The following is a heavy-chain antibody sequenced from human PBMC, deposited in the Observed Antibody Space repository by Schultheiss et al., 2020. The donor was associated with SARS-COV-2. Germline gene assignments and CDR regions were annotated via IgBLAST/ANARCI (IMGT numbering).Heavy chain of an antibody. CDR1: GGSISSYY. V-gene: IGHV4-59*01. D-gene: IGHD3-22*01. CDR2: IYYSGST. CDR3: ARVQYDSNFYGAFDI. Sequence: SSTLSLPFPLSGGSISSYYWSWIRQPPGKGLEWIGYIYYSGSTNYNPSLKSRVTISVDTSKNQFSLKLSSVTAADTAVYYCARVQYDSNFYGAFDIWGQGTMVTVSS. J-gene: IGHJ3*02.